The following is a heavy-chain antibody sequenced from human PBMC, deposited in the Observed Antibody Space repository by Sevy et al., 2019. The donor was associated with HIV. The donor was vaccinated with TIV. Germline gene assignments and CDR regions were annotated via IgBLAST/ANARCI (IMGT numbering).Heavy chain of an antibody. V-gene: IGHV1-3*01. CDR3: ARPNRGYSYGYYDAFDI. CDR2: INAGNGNT. D-gene: IGHD5-18*01. J-gene: IGHJ3*02. CDR1: GYTFTSYA. Sequence: ASVKVSCKASGYTFTSYAMHWVRQAAGQRLEWMGWINAGNGNTKYSQKFQGRVTITRDTSAGTAYMELSSLRSEDTAVYYCARPNRGYSYGYYDAFDIWGQGTMVTVSS.